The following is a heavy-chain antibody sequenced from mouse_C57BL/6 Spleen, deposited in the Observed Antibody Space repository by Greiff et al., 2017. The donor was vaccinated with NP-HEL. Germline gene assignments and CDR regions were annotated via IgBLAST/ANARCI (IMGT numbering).Heavy chain of an antibody. CDR1: GFTFSSYA. V-gene: IGHV5-9-1*02. J-gene: IGHJ4*01. Sequence: DVHLVESGEGLVKPGGSLKLSCAASGFTFSSYAMSWVRQTPEKRLEWVAYISSGGDYIYYADTVKGRFTISRDNARNTLYLQMSSLKSEDTAMYYGTRGGNYEDYAMDYWGQGTSVTVSS. D-gene: IGHD2-1*01. CDR2: ISSGGDYI. CDR3: TRGGNYEDYAMDY.